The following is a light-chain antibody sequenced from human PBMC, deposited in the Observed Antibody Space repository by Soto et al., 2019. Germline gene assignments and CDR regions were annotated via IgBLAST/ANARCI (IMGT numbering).Light chain of an antibody. Sequence: QSALTQPASVSGSPGQSITISCTGTSSDVGVYNYVSWYQQHPGKAPKLMIYEVSNRPSGGSNRFSGSKSGNTASLTISGLQAEDEADYYCSSYTSSSTLVLGGGTKLTVL. CDR1: SSDVGVYNY. J-gene: IGLJ3*02. CDR3: SSYTSSSTLV. V-gene: IGLV2-14*01. CDR2: EVS.